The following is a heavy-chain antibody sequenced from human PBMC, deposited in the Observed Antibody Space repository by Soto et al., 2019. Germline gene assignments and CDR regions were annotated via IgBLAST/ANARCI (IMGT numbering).Heavy chain of an antibody. CDR2: IIPILGIA. Sequence: ASVKVSCKASGGTCSIYTISWVLQAPGQGLEWMGRIIPILGIANYAQKFQGRVTITADKSTSTAYMELSSLRSEDTAVYYCARIGIEIGYYYDSSGSFDAFDIWGQGTMVTVS. D-gene: IGHD3-22*01. CDR1: GGTCSIYT. CDR3: ARIGIEIGYYYDSSGSFDAFDI. J-gene: IGHJ3*02. V-gene: IGHV1-69*02.